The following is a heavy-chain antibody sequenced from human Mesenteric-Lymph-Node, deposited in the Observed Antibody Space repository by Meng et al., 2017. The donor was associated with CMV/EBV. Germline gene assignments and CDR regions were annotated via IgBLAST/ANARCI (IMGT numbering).Heavy chain of an antibody. D-gene: IGHD5-24*01. CDR3: ATAVGYNYPLDY. V-gene: IGHV1-46*01. J-gene: IGHJ4*02. Sequence: VSCKASGFSFTNNYMHWVRQAPGQGPEWMGILNANGGRILAARKFQDRVTMTRDTSTSTFHMEMRTLTSDDTAVYYCATAVGYNYPLDYWGQGTLVTVSS. CDR2: LNANGGRI. CDR1: GFSFTNNY.